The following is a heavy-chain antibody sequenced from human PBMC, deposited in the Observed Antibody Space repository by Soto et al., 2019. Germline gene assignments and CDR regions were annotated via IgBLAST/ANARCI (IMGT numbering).Heavy chain of an antibody. Sequence: EVQLVESGGGLVQPGGSLRLSCAASGFIFSGYWMNWVRQAPGRGLVWVSRTSGDGSTTSYADSVKGRFTISRDNAKNTLYVQMNRLRADGTAVYYCARRREGYCLVADYGGGGTLVTVSS. CDR2: TSGDGSTT. CDR1: GFIFSGYW. J-gene: IGHJ4*02. D-gene: IGHD1-26*01. V-gene: IGHV3-74*01. CDR3: ARRREGYCLVADY.